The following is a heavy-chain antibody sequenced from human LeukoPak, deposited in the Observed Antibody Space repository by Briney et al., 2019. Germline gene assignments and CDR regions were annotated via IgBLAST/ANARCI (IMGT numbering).Heavy chain of an antibody. CDR3: ARDKAYYDSSGYYNAFDI. CDR2: IYYSGST. V-gene: IGHV4-59*01. D-gene: IGHD3-22*01. Sequence: PSGTLSLTCTVSGGSISSYYWSWIRQPPGKGLEWIGYIYYSGSTNYNPSLKSRVTISVDTSKNQFSLKLSSVTAADTAVYYCARDKAYYDSSGYYNAFDIWGQGTMVTVSS. J-gene: IGHJ3*02. CDR1: GGSISSYY.